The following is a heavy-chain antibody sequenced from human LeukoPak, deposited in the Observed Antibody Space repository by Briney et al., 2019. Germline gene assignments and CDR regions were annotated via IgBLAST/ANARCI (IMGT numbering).Heavy chain of an antibody. D-gene: IGHD5-18*01. J-gene: IGHJ4*02. Sequence: ASVKVSCKASGYAFTAYHMHWVRQAPGQGLEWMGWISLKTGGTKFAPKFQGRVNLTRDTSVTTAYMDLHSLKSDDTALFYCVRGYTYGYPDYWGQGTLVTVSS. CDR3: VRGYTYGYPDY. CDR2: ISLKTGGT. V-gene: IGHV1-2*07. CDR1: GYAFTAYH.